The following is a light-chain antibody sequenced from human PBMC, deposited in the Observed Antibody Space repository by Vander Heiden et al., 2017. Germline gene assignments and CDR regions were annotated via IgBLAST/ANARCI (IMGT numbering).Light chain of an antibody. CDR1: QTVTRY. Sequence: SVGDKVTISCRSSQTVTRYLHWYQQKPGTAPRHLISAASTLETGVPPRFSGSGFGTDFNLTIDSLQPEDFATYYCQQTYDMPPYTFGQGTRLENK. J-gene: IGKJ2*01. V-gene: IGKV1-39*01. CDR3: QQTYDMPPYT. CDR2: AAS.